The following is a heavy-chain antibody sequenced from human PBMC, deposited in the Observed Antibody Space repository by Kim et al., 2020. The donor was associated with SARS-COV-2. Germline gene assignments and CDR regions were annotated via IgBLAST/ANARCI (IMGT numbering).Heavy chain of an antibody. CDR3: ARDGITIFGVVTNYYYYGMDV. V-gene: IGHV3-48*03. Sequence: GGSLRLFCAASGFTFSSYEMNWVRQAPGKGLEWVSYISSSGSTIYYAVSVKGRFTISRDNAKNSLYLQMNSLRAEDTAVYYCARDGITIFGVVTNYYYYGMDVWGQGTTVTVSS. J-gene: IGHJ6*02. CDR1: GFTFSSYE. CDR2: ISSSGSTI. D-gene: IGHD3-3*01.